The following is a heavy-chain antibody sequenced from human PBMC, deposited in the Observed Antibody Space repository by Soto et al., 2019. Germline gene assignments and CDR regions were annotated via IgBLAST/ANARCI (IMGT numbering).Heavy chain of an antibody. CDR2: ISYSGCT. Sequence: QLQLQESGPGLVKPSETLSLTCTDSGGSISSSSFHWGWIRQPPGKGLEWIGTISYSGCTNYTPSRKSRVTITVDTAKHPLSLKLSSGTAADPDVDYRARRGRAAGTDWWFDPWGQGNLGTVSS. J-gene: IGHJ5*02. D-gene: IGHD6-13*01. V-gene: IGHV4-39*01. CDR1: GGSISSSSFH. CDR3: ARRGRAAGTDWWFDP.